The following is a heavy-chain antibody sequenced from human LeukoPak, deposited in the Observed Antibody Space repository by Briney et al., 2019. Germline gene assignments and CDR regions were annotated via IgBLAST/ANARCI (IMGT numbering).Heavy chain of an antibody. CDR3: ARDVKPPRGVEPPGYYGMDV. CDR1: GFTFSDHY. D-gene: IGHD3-10*01. V-gene: IGHV3-72*01. CDR2: TRNKANSYTT. Sequence: GGSLRLSCAASGFTFSDHYMDWVRQAPGKGLEWVGRTRNKANSYTTEYAASVKGRFTISRDDSKNSLYLQMNSLKTEDTAVYYCARDVKPPRGVEPPGYYGMDVWGQGTTVTVSS. J-gene: IGHJ6*02.